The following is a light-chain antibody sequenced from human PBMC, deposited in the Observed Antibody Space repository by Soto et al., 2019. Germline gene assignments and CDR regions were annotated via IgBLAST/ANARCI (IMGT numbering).Light chain of an antibody. J-gene: IGKJ2*01. CDR3: QQRGDWPLYT. V-gene: IGKV3-11*01. CDR2: DAS. CDR1: QSISYN. Sequence: EIVLTQSPATLSLSPRERATRSCRASQSISYNLAWYQQKPGQAPRLLIYDASNRATGVPARFSGSGSETDFTLSISSLEPEDFAAYYCQQRGDWPLYTFGQGSRVVIK.